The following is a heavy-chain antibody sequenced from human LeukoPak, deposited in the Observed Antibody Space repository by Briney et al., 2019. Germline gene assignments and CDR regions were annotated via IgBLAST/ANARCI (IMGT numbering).Heavy chain of an antibody. Sequence: SSETLSLTCTVSGGSISSYYWSWIRQPAGKGLEWIGRIYTSGSTNYNPSLKSRVTISVDTSKNQFSLKLSSVTAADTAVYYCAREVKGTVTTRYVPYYYYMDVWGKGTTVTVSS. CDR2: IYTSGST. D-gene: IGHD4-11*01. V-gene: IGHV4-4*07. CDR3: AREVKGTVTTRYVPYYYYMDV. J-gene: IGHJ6*03. CDR1: GGSISSYY.